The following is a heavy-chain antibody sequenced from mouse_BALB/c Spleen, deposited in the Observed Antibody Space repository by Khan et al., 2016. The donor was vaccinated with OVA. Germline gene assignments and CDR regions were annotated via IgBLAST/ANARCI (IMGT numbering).Heavy chain of an antibody. CDR1: GISITSGNYR. CDR2: IYYSGTV. CDR3: ARDYGGLYWYFDV. J-gene: IGHJ1*01. V-gene: IGHV3-5*02. Sequence: EVQLQESGPGLVKPSQIVSLTCTVTGISITSGNYRWSWIRQFPGNKLEWIGNIYYSGTVTYNPSLTSRTTITRDTSKNQFFLEMNSLTAEDTATYYSARDYGGLYWYFDVWGAGTTVTVSA. D-gene: IGHD1-1*02.